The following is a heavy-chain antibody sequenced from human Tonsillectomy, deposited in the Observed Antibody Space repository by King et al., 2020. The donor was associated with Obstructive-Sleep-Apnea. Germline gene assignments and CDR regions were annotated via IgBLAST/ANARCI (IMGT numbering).Heavy chain of an antibody. CDR3: ARGYCSGGSCVSYNWFDP. Sequence: QLQLQESGPGLVKPSETLSLTCTVSGGSISSYYWSWIRQPAGKGLEWIGRIYTSGSTNYNPSLKSRVTMSVDTSKNQFSLKLSSVTAADTAVDYCARGYCSGGSCVSYNWFDPWGQGTLVTVSS. CDR1: GGSISSYY. CDR2: IYTSGST. V-gene: IGHV4-4*07. J-gene: IGHJ5*02. D-gene: IGHD2-15*01.